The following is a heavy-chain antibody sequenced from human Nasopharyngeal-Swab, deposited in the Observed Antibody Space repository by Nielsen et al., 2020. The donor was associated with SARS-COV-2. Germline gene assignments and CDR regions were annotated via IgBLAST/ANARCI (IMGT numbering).Heavy chain of an antibody. V-gene: IGHV3-33*01. D-gene: IGHD2-2*01. J-gene: IGHJ4*02. Sequence: GESLKISCTASGFTFSNYDIHWLRHPPGKRLEWVAVMLYAGSSERYADSVKGRFTISRDISKNTLYLQMNSLRAEDTAVYYCARESGVSSTSPFDCWGRGTLVTVSS. CDR2: MLYAGSSE. CDR1: GFTFSNYD. CDR3: ARESGVSSTSPFDC.